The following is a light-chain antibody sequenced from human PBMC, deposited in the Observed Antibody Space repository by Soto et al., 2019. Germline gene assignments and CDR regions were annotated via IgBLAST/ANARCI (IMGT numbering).Light chain of an antibody. Sequence: EIVLTQSPVTLSLYPGGRATLYSRASQSVGSYLAWYQQKPGHAPXXLIYGASNRATGIPDRFSGSGSGTDFTLTISRMEPEDFAVYYCQQYGSSGTFSQGTKVDIK. CDR1: QSVGSY. CDR3: QQYGSSGT. V-gene: IGKV3-20*01. J-gene: IGKJ1*01. CDR2: GAS.